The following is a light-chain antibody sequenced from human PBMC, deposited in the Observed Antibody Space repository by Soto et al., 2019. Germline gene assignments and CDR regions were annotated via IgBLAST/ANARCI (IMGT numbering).Light chain of an antibody. CDR3: SSYTSSSTVVV. Sequence: QSVLTQPAAVSGSPGQSITISCTGTSSDVGGYNYVSWYQQHPGKAPKLMIYDVSNRPSGVSNRFSGYKSGNTASLTISGLQAEDEADYYCSSYTSSSTVVVFGGGTQVTVL. CDR1: SSDVGGYNY. V-gene: IGLV2-14*01. CDR2: DVS. J-gene: IGLJ2*01.